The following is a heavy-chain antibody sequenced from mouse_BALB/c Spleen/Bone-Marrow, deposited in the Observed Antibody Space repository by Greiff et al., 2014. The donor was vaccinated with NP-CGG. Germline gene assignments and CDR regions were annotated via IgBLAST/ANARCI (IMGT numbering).Heavy chain of an antibody. J-gene: IGHJ3*01. V-gene: IGHV14-3*02. Sequence: VQLQQSGAELVKPGASVKLSCTASGFNFKDTYMHWVKQRPEQGLEWIGRIDPANGNTNYDPKFQGKATITADTSSNTAYLQLRSLTSEETAVDYCASYYYGSSSFAYWGQGTLVTVSA. CDR1: GFNFKDTY. CDR2: IDPANGNT. CDR3: ASYYYGSSSFAY. D-gene: IGHD1-1*01.